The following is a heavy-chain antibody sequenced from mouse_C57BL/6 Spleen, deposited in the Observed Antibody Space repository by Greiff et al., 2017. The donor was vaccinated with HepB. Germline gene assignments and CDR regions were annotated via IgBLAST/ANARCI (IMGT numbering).Heavy chain of an antibody. CDR2: ISSGGSYT. D-gene: IGHD2-3*01. CDR3: ASSYDGYYLGYFDY. CDR1: GFTFSSYG. V-gene: IGHV5-6*01. Sequence: EVKLMESGGDLVKPGGSLKLSCAASGFTFSSYGMSWVRQTPDKRLEWVATISSGGSYTYYPDSVKGRFTISRDNAKNTLYLQMSSLKSEDTAMFYCASSYDGYYLGYFDYWGQGTTLTVSS. J-gene: IGHJ2*01.